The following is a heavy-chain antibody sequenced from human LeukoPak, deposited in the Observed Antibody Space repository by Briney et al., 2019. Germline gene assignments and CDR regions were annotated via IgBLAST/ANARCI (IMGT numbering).Heavy chain of an antibody. V-gene: IGHV3-23*01. CDR3: ATEFTTPDWFDP. CDR2: ISGSGDST. Sequence: GGSLRLSCAASGFTFSSYAMSWVRQAPGKGLEWVSSISGSGDSTHYADSVKGRFTIFRDNSKNTLYLQMNSLRAEDTAVYYCATEFTTPDWFDPWGQGTLVTVSS. D-gene: IGHD1-14*01. J-gene: IGHJ5*02. CDR1: GFTFSSYA.